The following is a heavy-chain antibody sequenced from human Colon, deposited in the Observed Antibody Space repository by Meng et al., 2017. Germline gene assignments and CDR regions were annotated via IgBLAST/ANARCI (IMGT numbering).Heavy chain of an antibody. CDR2: INHSGST. J-gene: IGHJ4*02. Sequence: QGLLKRWAGGLLKPSESLSLTCAVHGGSFSGYYWSWIRQPPGKGLEWIGEINHSGSTNYNPSLKSRVTISVDTSNNQFSLKLSSVTAADTAVYYCARIDYGGNGIEKYFFDYWGQGTLVTVSS. CDR3: ARIDYGGNGIEKYFFDY. CDR1: GGSFSGYY. V-gene: IGHV4-34*01. D-gene: IGHD4-23*01.